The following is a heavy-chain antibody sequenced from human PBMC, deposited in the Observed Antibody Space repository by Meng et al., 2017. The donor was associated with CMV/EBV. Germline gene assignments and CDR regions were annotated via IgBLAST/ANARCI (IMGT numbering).Heavy chain of an antibody. CDR2: ISAYNGNT. CDR3: ARQCEWGGGSCYGYYYYGMDV. CDR1: GYTFTSYG. J-gene: IGHJ6*02. Sequence: ASVKVSCKASGYTFTSYGISWVRQAPGQGLEWMGWISAYNGNTNYAQKLQGRVTMTTDTSTSTAYMELRSLRSGDTAVYYCARQCEWGGGSCYGYYYYGMDVWGQGTTVTVSS. D-gene: IGHD2-15*01. V-gene: IGHV1-18*01.